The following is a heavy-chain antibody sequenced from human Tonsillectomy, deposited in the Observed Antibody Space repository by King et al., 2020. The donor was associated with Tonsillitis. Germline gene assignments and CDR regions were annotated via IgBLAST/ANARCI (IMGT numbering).Heavy chain of an antibody. CDR3: SRYPHPHCSHTGCHFDS. CDR2: IRSRTYGGTP. D-gene: IGHD2-2*01. Sequence: VQLVESGGDLVQPGRSLRISCTASGFTFGDYGMSWVRQAPGKGLEWVALIRSRTYGGTPEYGASVKGRFTISRDDSKSTAYLLMNSLETEDTAVYYCSRYPHPHCSHTGCHFDSWGQGTLVTVSS. J-gene: IGHJ4*02. V-gene: IGHV3-49*04. CDR1: GFTFGDYG.